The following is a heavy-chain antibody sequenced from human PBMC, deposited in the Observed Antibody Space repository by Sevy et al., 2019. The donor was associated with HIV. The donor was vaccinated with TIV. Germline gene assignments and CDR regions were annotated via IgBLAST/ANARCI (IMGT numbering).Heavy chain of an antibody. V-gene: IGHV4-59*01. J-gene: IGHJ4*02. CDR1: GGSMSAYY. CDR3: ALCDYSSGWYYFDY. D-gene: IGHD6-19*01. CDR2: IYYSGT. Sequence: SETLSLTCAVSGGSMSAYYWTWIRQPPGKGLESIGYIYYSGTDYNPSIKSRVTISVDTSKNQFSLKLSSVTAADTAVYYCALCDYSSGWYYFDYWGQGTLVTVSS.